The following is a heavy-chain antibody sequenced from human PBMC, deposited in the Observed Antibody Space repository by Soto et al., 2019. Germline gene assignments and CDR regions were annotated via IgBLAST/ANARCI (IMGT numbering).Heavy chain of an antibody. CDR1: GGSFSTYY. Sequence: SETLSLTCTVSGGSFSTYYWSWIRQPPGKGLEWVGDIYYSGRTNYNPSLKSRLTISLDTSKNQFSLKLSSVTAADTAVYYCARSPAGVYAIFDYWGQGTLVTVSS. V-gene: IGHV4-59*01. CDR3: ARSPAGVYAIFDY. J-gene: IGHJ4*02. CDR2: IYYSGRT. D-gene: IGHD5-12*01.